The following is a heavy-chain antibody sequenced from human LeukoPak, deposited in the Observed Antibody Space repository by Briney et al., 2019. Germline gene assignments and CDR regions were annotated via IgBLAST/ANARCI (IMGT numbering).Heavy chain of an antibody. CDR2: INPSGGST. Sequence: ASVKVSCKASGYTFTSYYMHWVRQAPGQGLEWMGIINPSGGSTSYAQKFQGRVTMTRDMSTSTVYMELSSLRSEDTAVYYCARDDSGSYKRENDDAFDIWGQGTMVTVSS. D-gene: IGHD1-26*01. J-gene: IGHJ3*02. CDR1: GYTFTSYY. V-gene: IGHV1-46*01. CDR3: ARDDSGSYKRENDDAFDI.